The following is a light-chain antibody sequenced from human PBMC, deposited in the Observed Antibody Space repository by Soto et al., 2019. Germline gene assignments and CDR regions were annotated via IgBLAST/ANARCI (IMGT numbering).Light chain of an antibody. Sequence: EIVLTQSPGTLSLSPGERATLSCRASQSVNSNYLAWYQQKPGQAPRLLIYGASSRATGIPARFSGNGSGTDFTLTISRLEPEDFAVYYCQQYGSSPKTFGQGTKVDIK. CDR1: QSVNSNY. CDR3: QQYGSSPKT. J-gene: IGKJ1*01. CDR2: GAS. V-gene: IGKV3-20*01.